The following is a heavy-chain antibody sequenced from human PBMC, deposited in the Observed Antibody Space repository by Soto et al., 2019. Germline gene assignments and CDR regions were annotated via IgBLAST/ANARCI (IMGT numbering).Heavy chain of an antibody. D-gene: IGHD4-4*01. CDR2: IGGSGAGT. CDR1: GFIFNDYD. CDR3: VRHAKLASVSANVGYYYGLDI. Sequence: GGSLRLSCVASGFIFNDYDMSWVRQAPGKGLQWVSAIGGSGAGTYYADSVQGRFTISRDNSRSTLYLQISSLRAEDTALYLCVRHAKLASVSANVGYYYGLDIWGQGTTVTVSS. J-gene: IGHJ6*02. V-gene: IGHV3-23*01.